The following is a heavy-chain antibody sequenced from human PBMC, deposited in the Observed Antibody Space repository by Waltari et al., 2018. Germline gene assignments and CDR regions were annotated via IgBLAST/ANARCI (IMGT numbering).Heavy chain of an antibody. CDR1: GFTVSSYG. Sequence: EVQLVESGGGMVKPGGSLRVSCAASGFTVSSYGMHGVRKAPGKGLEWVSSISSSSSYIYYADSVKGRFTISRDNAKNSLYLQMNSLRAEDTAVYYCARGIAAAGDYWGQGTLVTVSS. CDR3: ARGIAAAGDY. D-gene: IGHD6-13*01. J-gene: IGHJ4*02. V-gene: IGHV3-21*01. CDR2: ISSSSSYI.